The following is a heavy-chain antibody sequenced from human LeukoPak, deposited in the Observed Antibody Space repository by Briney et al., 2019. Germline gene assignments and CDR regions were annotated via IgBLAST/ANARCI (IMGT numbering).Heavy chain of an antibody. D-gene: IGHD2/OR15-2a*01. CDR2: INHGYSDT. CDR1: GYNFTSYW. J-gene: IGHJ5*02. CDR3: ARGNNEKYYERFDP. Sequence: GESPQISSKGSGYNFTSYWIGWVRQMPGKGLEWMGIINHGYSDTRYSPSFQGQVTISADKSISTACLQWSRLKASDTAMYYCARGNNEKYYERFDPWGQGTLVPVSS. V-gene: IGHV5-51*01.